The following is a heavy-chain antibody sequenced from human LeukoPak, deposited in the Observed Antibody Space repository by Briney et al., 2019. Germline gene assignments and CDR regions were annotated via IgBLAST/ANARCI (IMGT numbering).Heavy chain of an antibody. CDR3: ASPLIFGYSSSATDY. Sequence: ASVKVSXKASGYTFTSYYMHWVRQAPGQGLEWMGIINPSGGSTSYAQKFQGRVTMTRDTSTSTVYMELSSLRSEDTAVYYCASPLIFGYSSSATDYWGQGTLVTVSS. CDR1: GYTFTSYY. D-gene: IGHD6-6*01. V-gene: IGHV1-46*01. J-gene: IGHJ4*02. CDR2: INPSGGST.